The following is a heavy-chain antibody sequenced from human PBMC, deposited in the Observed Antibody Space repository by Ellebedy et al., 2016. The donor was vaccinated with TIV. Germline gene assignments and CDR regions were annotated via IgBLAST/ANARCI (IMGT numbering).Heavy chain of an antibody. D-gene: IGHD2-2*01. J-gene: IGHJ6*02. CDR2: IKTKTEGETA. Sequence: PGGSLRLSCSASGFTFNDAWMSWVRQAPGRGLAWVGRIKTKTEGETADYAAPVRGRFIISRDDEKNMVYLQMNSLETEDTAVYYCVTALFRCSTAACYANYHLYSGMDVWGQGTAVTVSS. V-gene: IGHV3-15*01. CDR1: GFTFNDAW. CDR3: VTALFRCSTAACYANYHLYSGMDV.